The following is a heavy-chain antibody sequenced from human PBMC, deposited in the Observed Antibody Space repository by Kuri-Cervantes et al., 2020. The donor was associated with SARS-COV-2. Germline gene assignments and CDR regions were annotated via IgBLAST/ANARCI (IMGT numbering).Heavy chain of an antibody. D-gene: IGHD3-10*01. CDR2: IKQDGSEK. CDR3: ARVPCITMVRGANSYGMDV. V-gene: IGHV3-7*01. J-gene: IGHJ6*02. Sequence: GESLKISCAASGFTFSSYWMSWVRQAPGKGLEWVANIKQDGSEKYYVDSVKGRFTISRDNAKNTLYLQMNSLRAEDTAVYYCARVPCITMVRGANSYGMDVWGQGTTVTVSS. CDR1: GFTFSSYW.